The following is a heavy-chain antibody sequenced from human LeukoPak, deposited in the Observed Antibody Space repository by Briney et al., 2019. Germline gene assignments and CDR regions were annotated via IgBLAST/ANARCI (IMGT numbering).Heavy chain of an antibody. CDR3: AKRSGKMATGNFDY. CDR2: IRYDGSNK. Sequence: PGGSLRLSCAASGFTFSIYGMHWVRLAPGKGLEWVAFIRYDGSNKYYADSVKGRFTISRDNSKNTLYLQMNSLRAEDTAVYYCAKRSGKMATGNFDYWGQGTLVTVSS. J-gene: IGHJ4*02. V-gene: IGHV3-30*02. D-gene: IGHD5-24*01. CDR1: GFTFSIYG.